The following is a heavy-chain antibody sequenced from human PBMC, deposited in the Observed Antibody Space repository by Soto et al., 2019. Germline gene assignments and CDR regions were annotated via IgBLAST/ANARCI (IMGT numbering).Heavy chain of an antibody. CDR2: LYSSDGT. CDR1: GFSFRGKNY. D-gene: IGHD1-1*01. CDR3: ATWLQREHAFDI. J-gene: IGHJ3*02. Sequence: DVQLEESGGGLIQPGGSLRLSCAASGFSFRGKNYLTWLRQAPGKGLEWVSALYSSDGTYYADSVKGRFSVSRDNSKNTFYLQLHSLRPEDTALYFCATWLQREHAFDIWGLGTMVTVSS. V-gene: IGHV3-53*01.